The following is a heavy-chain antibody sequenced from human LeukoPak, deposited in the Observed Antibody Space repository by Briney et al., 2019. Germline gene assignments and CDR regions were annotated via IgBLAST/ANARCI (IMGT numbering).Heavy chain of an antibody. CDR2: IYPGDSGT. J-gene: IGHJ4*02. V-gene: IGHV5-51*01. D-gene: IGHD2-21*02. CDR3: ARQIYCGGDCYSDYYFDY. Sequence: GESLKISCKGSGYTFTTYWISWVRQMPGKGLEWMGIIYPGDSGTRYSPSFQGQVTISADKSISTAYLQWSSLKASDTAMYYCARQIYCGGDCYSDYYFDYWGQGTLVTVSS. CDR1: GYTFTTYW.